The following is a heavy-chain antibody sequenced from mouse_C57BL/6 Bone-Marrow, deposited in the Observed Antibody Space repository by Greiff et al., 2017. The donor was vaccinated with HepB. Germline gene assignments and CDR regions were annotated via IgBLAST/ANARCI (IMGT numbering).Heavy chain of an antibody. CDR3: ARGVYYDYEGVWFAY. CDR1: GYTFTSYG. CDR2: IYPRSGNT. Sequence: VQLQQSGAELARPGASVKLSCKASGYTFTSYGISWVKQRTGQGLEWIGEIYPRSGNTYYNEKFKGKATLTADKSSSTAYMELRSLTSEDSAVYFCARGVYYDYEGVWFAYWGQGTLVTVSA. J-gene: IGHJ3*01. V-gene: IGHV1-81*01. D-gene: IGHD2-4*01.